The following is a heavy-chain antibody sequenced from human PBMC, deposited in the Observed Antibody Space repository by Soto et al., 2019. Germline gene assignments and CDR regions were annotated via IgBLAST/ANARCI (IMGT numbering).Heavy chain of an antibody. CDR1: GGSFSGYY. Sequence: SETLSLTCAVYGGSFSGYYWSWIRQPPGKGLEWIGEINHSGSTNYNPSLKSRVTISVDTSKNQFSLKLSSVTAADTAVYYCARGRIAARGYWFDPWGQGTLVTV. J-gene: IGHJ5*02. CDR3: ARGRIAARGYWFDP. V-gene: IGHV4-34*01. CDR2: INHSGST. D-gene: IGHD6-13*01.